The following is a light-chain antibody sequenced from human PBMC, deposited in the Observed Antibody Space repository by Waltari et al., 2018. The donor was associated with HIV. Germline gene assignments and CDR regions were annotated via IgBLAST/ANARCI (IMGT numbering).Light chain of an antibody. J-gene: IGLJ1*01. CDR1: HSHTRNNA. CDR3: AAWDDTLNGFF. CDR2: YDK. V-gene: IGLV1-36*01. Sequence: QSVVTQPPSVSAAPRQRVTISCSGTHSHTRNNAVNWYQHLPGKAPKLLIHYDKLVSSAGSDRFSGSKSGTSASLAISWLQSEDEADYYCAAWDDTLNGFFFGSGTRVTVL.